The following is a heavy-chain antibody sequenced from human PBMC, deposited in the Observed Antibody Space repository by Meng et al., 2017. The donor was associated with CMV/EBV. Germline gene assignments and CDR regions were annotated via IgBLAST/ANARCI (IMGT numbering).Heavy chain of an antibody. CDR1: GGSISSDY. J-gene: IGHJ6*02. CDR3: ARDSHCSGGSCYSRDYYGMDV. D-gene: IGHD2-15*01. V-gene: IGHV4-59*01. Sequence: SETLSLTCTVSGGSISSDYWSWIRQPPGKGLEWIGYIYYSGSTNYNPSLKSRVTISVDTSKNQFSLKLSSVTAADTTVYYCARDSHCSGGSCYSRDYYGMDVWGQGTTVTVSS. CDR2: IYYSGST.